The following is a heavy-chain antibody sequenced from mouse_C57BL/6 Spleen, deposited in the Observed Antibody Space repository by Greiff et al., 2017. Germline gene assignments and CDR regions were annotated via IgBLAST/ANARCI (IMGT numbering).Heavy chain of an antibody. CDR2: IYPGSGST. CDR3: ASGDTAQATAMDY. CDR1: GYTFTSYW. Sequence: QVQLQQPGAELVKPGASVKMSCKASGYTFTSYWITWVKQRPGQGLEWIGDIYPGSGSTNYNEKFKSKATLTVDTSSSTAYMQLSSLTSEDSAVYYCASGDTAQATAMDYRGQGTSVTVSS. J-gene: IGHJ4*01. D-gene: IGHD3-2*02. V-gene: IGHV1-55*01.